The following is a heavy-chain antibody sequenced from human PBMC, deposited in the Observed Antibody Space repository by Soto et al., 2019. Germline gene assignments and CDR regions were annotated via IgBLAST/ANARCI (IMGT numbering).Heavy chain of an antibody. J-gene: IGHJ4*02. CDR2: IIPMFDTP. CDR1: EGTFSSDS. Sequence: QVQLVHSGAEVKTPGSSVKVSCKASEGTFSSDSFSWVRQTPGQGLEWMGGIIPMFDTPIYAQKFQDRVTMTADESTSPAYIQLSSLRAGDTAVYYCARSGGLDRDFSYWGQGSLGTVST. V-gene: IGHV1-69*12. D-gene: IGHD2-15*01. CDR3: ARSGGLDRDFSY.